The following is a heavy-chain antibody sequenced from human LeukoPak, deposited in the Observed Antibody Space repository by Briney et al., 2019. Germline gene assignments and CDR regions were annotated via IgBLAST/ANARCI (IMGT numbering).Heavy chain of an antibody. CDR3: ARDSSIFDVRAFDI. CDR1: GFTFGDYA. J-gene: IGHJ3*02. CDR2: ISSDGSNK. D-gene: IGHD3-9*01. V-gene: IGHV3-30-3*01. Sequence: GGSLRLSCAAFGFTFGDYAMHWVRQAPGKGLDWLTVISSDGSNKYYADSVKGRFTISRDSSKTTLFLQMNSLRAEDTALYFCARDSSIFDVRAFDIWGRGTMVTVSS.